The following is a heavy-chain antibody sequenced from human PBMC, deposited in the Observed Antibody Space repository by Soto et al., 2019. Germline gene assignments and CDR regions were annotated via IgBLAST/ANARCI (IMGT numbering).Heavy chain of an antibody. D-gene: IGHD4-17*01. CDR2: IYYSGST. J-gene: IGHJ4*02. V-gene: IGHV4-59*08. CDR3: ARRFGYGDFHFDY. Sequence: SESMSLTSTVSGGCISIYYVSWILKPPGKGLEWIGYIYYSGSTNYNPSLKSRVTISVDTSKNQFSLKLSSVTAADTAVYYCARRFGYGDFHFDYWGQGTLVTVSS. CDR1: GGCISIYY.